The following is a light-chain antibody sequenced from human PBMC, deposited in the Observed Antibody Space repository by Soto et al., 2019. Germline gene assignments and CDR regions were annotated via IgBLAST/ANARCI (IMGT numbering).Light chain of an antibody. CDR3: SSYTSKSSLI. V-gene: IGLV2-14*01. CDR1: SSDIGAYIY. Sequence: QSALTQPASVSASPGQSITISCTGTSSDIGAYIYVSWYQHHPGTAPKLMIYEVNNRPSGVSNRFSGSKSGNTASLTISGLQAEDEADYYCSSYTSKSSLIFGGGTQLTVL. J-gene: IGLJ2*01. CDR2: EVN.